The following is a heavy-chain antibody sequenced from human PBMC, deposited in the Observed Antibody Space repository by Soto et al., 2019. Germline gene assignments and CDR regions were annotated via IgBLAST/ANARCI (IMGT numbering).Heavy chain of an antibody. CDR1: GGSISSGDYY. V-gene: IGHV4-31*03. CDR3: AGGREYSYGFDYA. D-gene: IGHD5-18*01. J-gene: IGHJ5*02. Sequence: PSETLSLTCTVSGGSISSGDYYWSWIRQHPGKGLEWIGYIYYSGSTYYNPSLKSRVTISGDTSKNQFSLKLISVTAADTAVYYCAGGREYSYGFDYAWGQGTLVTVSS. CDR2: IYYSGST.